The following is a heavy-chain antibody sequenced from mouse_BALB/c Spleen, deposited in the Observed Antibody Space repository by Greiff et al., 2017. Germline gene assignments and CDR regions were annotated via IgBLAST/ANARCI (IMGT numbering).Heavy chain of an antibody. V-gene: IGHV2-4-1*01. CDR3: ARNGSYYGNFGYWYFDV. Sequence: VQLKESGPGLVQPSQSLSITCTVSGFSLTSYGVHWVRQSPGKGLEWLGVIWSGGSTDYNAAFISRLSISKDNSKSQVFFKMNSLQADDTAIYYCARNGSYYGNFGYWYFDVWGAGTTVTVSS. D-gene: IGHD2-10*01. CDR2: IWSGGST. CDR1: GFSLTSYG. J-gene: IGHJ1*01.